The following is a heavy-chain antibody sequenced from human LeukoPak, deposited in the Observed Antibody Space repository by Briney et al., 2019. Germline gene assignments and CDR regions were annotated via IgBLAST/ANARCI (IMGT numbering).Heavy chain of an antibody. CDR3: AKDGVIDY. CDR2: ISNSGDFT. V-gene: IGHV3-23*01. Sequence: GGSLILSCAASGFTLRNYAMSWVRQAPGKGLEWISAISNSGDFTYYADSVKGWSAISRDNSQDTLSLQMHSLRAEDTALYYCAKDGVIDYWGQGTLVTVSS. CDR1: GFTLRNYA. D-gene: IGHD3-16*01. J-gene: IGHJ4*02.